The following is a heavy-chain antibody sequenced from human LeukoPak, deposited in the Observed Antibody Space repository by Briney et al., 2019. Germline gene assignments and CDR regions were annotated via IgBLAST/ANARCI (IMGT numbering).Heavy chain of an antibody. CDR2: ISYDGSNK. D-gene: IGHD3-16*01. Sequence: GGSLRLSCAASGFTFSSYGMHWVRQAPGKGLEWVAVISYDGSNKYYADSVKGRFTISRDNSKNTLYLQMNSLRAEDTAVYYCAKESRLGTYFDYSGQGTLVTVSS. CDR1: GFTFSSYG. CDR3: AKESRLGTYFDY. V-gene: IGHV3-30*18. J-gene: IGHJ4*02.